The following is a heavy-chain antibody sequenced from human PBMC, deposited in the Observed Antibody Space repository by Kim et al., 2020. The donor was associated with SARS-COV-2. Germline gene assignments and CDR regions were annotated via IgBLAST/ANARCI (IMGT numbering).Heavy chain of an antibody. V-gene: IGHV3-48*02. Sequence: AGSWKGRFTVARDHAKNSLYLQMNSLRDEDTGIYYCAGAGDHYSYHGMDVWGQGTTVTVSS. D-gene: IGHD2-21*02. CDR3: AGAGDHYSYHGMDV. J-gene: IGHJ6*02.